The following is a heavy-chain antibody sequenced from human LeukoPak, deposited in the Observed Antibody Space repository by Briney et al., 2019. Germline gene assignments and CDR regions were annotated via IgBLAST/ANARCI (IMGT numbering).Heavy chain of an antibody. CDR3: ARDKPQWLATPDY. J-gene: IGHJ4*02. Sequence: PGGSLRLSCAASGFTFDDYAMHWVRQAPGKGLEWVSGISWNSGSIGYADSVKGRFTISRDNAKNSLYLQMNSLRAEDTAVYYCARDKPQWLATPDYWGQGTLVTVSS. CDR2: ISWNSGSI. D-gene: IGHD6-19*01. CDR1: GFTFDDYA. V-gene: IGHV3-9*01.